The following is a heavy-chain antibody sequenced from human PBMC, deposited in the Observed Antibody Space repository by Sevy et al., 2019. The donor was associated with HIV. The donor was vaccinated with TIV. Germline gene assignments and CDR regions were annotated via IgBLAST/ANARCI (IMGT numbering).Heavy chain of an antibody. CDR1: GFTFSSYG. J-gene: IGHJ6*02. V-gene: IGHV3-33*01. CDR3: ARDRGYCNNGVCYRMDV. D-gene: IGHD2-8*01. CDR2: IWYDGSNK. Sequence: GGSLRLSCAASGFTFSSYGIHWVRQAPGKGLEWVAVIWYDGSNKYYVDSVKGRFTISRDNSKNTLYLQMNSLRVEDTAVYYCARDRGYCNNGVCYRMDVWGQGTTVTVSS.